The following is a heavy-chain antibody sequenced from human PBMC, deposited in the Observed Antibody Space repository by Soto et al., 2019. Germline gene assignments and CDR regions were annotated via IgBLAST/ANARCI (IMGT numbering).Heavy chain of an antibody. CDR2: ISGSGGST. CDR1: GFTFSSYA. D-gene: IGHD3-22*01. CDR3: AKVAYYYDSSGYYYDAFDI. J-gene: IGHJ3*02. V-gene: IGHV3-23*01. Sequence: GGSLRLSCAASGFTFSSYAMSWVRQAPGKGLEWVSAISGSGGSTYYADSVKGRFTISRDNSKNTLYLQMNSLRAEDTAVYYCAKVAYYYDSSGYYYDAFDIWGQGAMVTVSS.